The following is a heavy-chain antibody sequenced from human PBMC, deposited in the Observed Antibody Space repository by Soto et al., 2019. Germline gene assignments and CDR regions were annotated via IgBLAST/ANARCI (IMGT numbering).Heavy chain of an antibody. Sequence: QVQLVESGGGVVQPGRSLRLSCAASGFTFSSYAMHWVRQAPGKGLEWVAVISYDGSNKYYADSVKGRFTISRDNSKNTLYLQMNSLRAEDTAVYYCAREGGYYYYYYGMAVWGQGTTVTVSS. CDR1: GFTFSSYA. J-gene: IGHJ6*02. CDR2: ISYDGSNK. D-gene: IGHD3-22*01. CDR3: AREGGYYYYYYGMAV. V-gene: IGHV3-30-3*01.